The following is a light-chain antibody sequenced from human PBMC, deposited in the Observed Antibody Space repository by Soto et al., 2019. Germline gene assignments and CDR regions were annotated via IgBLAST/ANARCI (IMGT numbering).Light chain of an antibody. CDR2: DAS. CDR1: QSVSNN. V-gene: IGKV3-11*01. Sequence: ENVLTQSPATLSLSPGERATLSCRASQSVSNNLAWYQQKPGQAPRLLIYDASNRATGIPARFSASGSGTDFTLTITDVQPEDFALYYCHQRQSWPRTFGQGT. CDR3: HQRQSWPRT. J-gene: IGKJ1*01.